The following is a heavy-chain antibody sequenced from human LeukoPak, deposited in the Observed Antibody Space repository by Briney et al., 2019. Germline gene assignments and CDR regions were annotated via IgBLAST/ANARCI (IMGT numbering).Heavy chain of an antibody. D-gene: IGHD3-3*01. J-gene: IGHJ4*02. CDR1: GDYISNFY. CDR2: IHINGDT. CDR3: ARGSVRITICGVVIIPAYFDY. Sequence: PSETLSLTCTVSGDYISNFYWSWARQPAGQGLEWIGRIHINGDTNYNPSLNSRVTMSLDTSKNQFSLKLNSVTPADAVVYYCARGSVRITICGVVIIPAYFDYWGQGTLVTVSS. V-gene: IGHV4-4*07.